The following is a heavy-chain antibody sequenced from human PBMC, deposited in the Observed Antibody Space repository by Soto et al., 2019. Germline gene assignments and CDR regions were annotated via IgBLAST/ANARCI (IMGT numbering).Heavy chain of an antibody. CDR2: ISAYNGNT. CDR1: GYTFTSYG. D-gene: IGHD2-2*02. CDR3: ARDTGYCSSTSCYMGRLFDP. J-gene: IGHJ5*02. V-gene: IGHV1-18*04. Sequence: GASVKVSCKASGYTFTSYGISWVRQAPGQGLEWMGWISAYNGNTNYAQKLQGRVTMTTDTSTSTAYMELRSLRSDDTAVYYCARDTGYCSSTSCYMGRLFDPWGQGTLVTVSS.